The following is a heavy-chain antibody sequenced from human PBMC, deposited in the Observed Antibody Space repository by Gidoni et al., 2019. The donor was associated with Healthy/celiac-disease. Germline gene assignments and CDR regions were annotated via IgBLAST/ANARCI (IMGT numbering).Heavy chain of an antibody. CDR3: TTDSPRLGYCSSTSCYYYYYMDV. CDR2: IKSKTDGGTT. J-gene: IGHJ6*03. CDR1: GFPFSNAW. D-gene: IGHD2-2*01. Sequence: EVQLVESGGGLVKPGGSLRLSCAASGFPFSNAWLRWVRQAPGKGLEWVGRIKSKTDGGTTDYAAPVKGRFTISRDDSKNTLYLQMNSLKTEDTAVYYCTTDSPRLGYCSSTSCYYYYYMDVWGKGTTVTVSS. V-gene: IGHV3-15*01.